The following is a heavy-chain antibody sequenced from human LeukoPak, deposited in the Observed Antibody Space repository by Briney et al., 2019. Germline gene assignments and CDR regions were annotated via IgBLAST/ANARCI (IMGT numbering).Heavy chain of an antibody. CDR1: GGSFSGYY. Sequence: PSETLSLTCAVYGGSFSGYYWSWIRQPPGKGLEWIGEINHSGSTNYNPSLKSRVTISVDTSKNQFSLNLSSVTAADTAVYYCARIQPDYYGSGSHQNYMDVWGKGTTVTISS. J-gene: IGHJ6*03. CDR2: INHSGST. CDR3: ARIQPDYYGSGSHQNYMDV. V-gene: IGHV4-34*01. D-gene: IGHD3-10*01.